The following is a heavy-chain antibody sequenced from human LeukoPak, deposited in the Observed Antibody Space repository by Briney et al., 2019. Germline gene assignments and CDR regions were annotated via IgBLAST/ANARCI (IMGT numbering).Heavy chain of an antibody. D-gene: IGHD3-9*01. Sequence: GGSLRLSCAASGFTFSSYWMSWVRQAPGKGLEWVANIKQDGSEKYYVDSVKGRFTISRDNAKNSLYLQMNSLRAEDTAVYYCAKDGWEYDILTGYFDYWGQGTLVTVSS. J-gene: IGHJ4*02. V-gene: IGHV3-7*01. CDR3: AKDGWEYDILTGYFDY. CDR2: IKQDGSEK. CDR1: GFTFSSYW.